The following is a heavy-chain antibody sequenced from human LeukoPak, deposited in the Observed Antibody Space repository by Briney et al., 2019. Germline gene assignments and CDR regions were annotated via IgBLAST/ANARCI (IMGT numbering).Heavy chain of an antibody. D-gene: IGHD3-3*01. CDR2: ISGSGGST. CDR3: AKGGSITIFGVVPDYYYYGMDV. Sequence: GGSLRLSCAASGFTFSSYAMSWVRQAPGKGLEWVSAISGSGGSTYYADSVKGRFTISRDNSKNTLYLQMNSLRAEDTAVYYCAKGGSITIFGVVPDYYYYGMDVWGQGTTVTVSS. CDR1: GFTFSSYA. V-gene: IGHV3-23*01. J-gene: IGHJ6*02.